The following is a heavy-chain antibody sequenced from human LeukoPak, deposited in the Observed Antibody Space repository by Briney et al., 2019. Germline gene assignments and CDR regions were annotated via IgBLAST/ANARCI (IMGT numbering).Heavy chain of an antibody. V-gene: IGHV3-21*01. J-gene: IGHJ4*02. D-gene: IGHD6-13*01. CDR1: GFTFSSHS. Sequence: GGSLRLSCAASGFTFSSHSMNWVRQAPGKGLEWVSSISSSSSYIYYADSVKGRFTISRDKAKNSLYLQMNSLRAEDTAVYYCARDGAAADFDYWGQGTLVTVSS. CDR3: ARDGAAADFDY. CDR2: ISSSSSYI.